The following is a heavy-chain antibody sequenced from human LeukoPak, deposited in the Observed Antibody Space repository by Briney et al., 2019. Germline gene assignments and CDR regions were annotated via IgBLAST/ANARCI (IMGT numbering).Heavy chain of an antibody. CDR3: ARDYRSGYDSPFDY. D-gene: IGHD5-12*01. CDR1: GYTFTRYY. J-gene: IGHJ4*02. Sequence: ASVKVSCKASGYTFTRYYMHWVRQAAGQRLEWMGWINPNSGGTNYAQKFQGRVTMTRDTSISTAYIELSRLRSDDTAVYYCARDYRSGYDSPFDYWRQGTLVTVSS. V-gene: IGHV1-2*02. CDR2: INPNSGGT.